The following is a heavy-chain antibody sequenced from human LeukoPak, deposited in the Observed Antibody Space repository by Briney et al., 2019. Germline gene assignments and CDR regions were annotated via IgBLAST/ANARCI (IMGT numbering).Heavy chain of an antibody. V-gene: IGHV1-2*02. J-gene: IGHJ4*02. CDR2: INPNSGGT. Sequence: ASVKVSCKASGYTFTSYGISWVRQAPGQGLEWMGWINPNSGGTNYAQKFQGRVTMTRDTSISTAYMELSRLRSDDTAVYYCARAEELDYWGQGTLVTVSS. CDR1: GYTFTSYG. CDR3: ARAEELDY.